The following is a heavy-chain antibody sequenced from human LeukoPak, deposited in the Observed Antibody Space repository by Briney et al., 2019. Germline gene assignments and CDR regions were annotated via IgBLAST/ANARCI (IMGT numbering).Heavy chain of an antibody. CDR1: GGSVSSGTYY. CDR2: IYYSGST. J-gene: IGHJ6*02. Sequence: SETLSLTCTVSGGSVSSGTYYWSWIRQPPGKGLEWIGYIYYSGSTNYNPSLKSRVTISVDTSKNQFSLKLSSVTAADTAVYYCARTPYSSGWYGMDVWGQGTTVTVSS. V-gene: IGHV4-61*01. D-gene: IGHD6-25*01. CDR3: ARTPYSSGWYGMDV.